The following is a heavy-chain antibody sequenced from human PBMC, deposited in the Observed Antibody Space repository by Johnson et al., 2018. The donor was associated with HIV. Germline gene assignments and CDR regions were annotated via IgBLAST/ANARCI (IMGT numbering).Heavy chain of an antibody. CDR3: AREVDGFDI. CDR1: GFTFSNYA. V-gene: IGHV3-30-3*01. CDR2: ISYDGSNK. J-gene: IGHJ3*02. Sequence: VQLVESGGGVVQPGGSLRLSCAASGFTFSNYAMYWVRQAPGKGLEWVAAISYDGSNKYYADSVKDRFTISRDNSKNTLCLQMNSLRVEDTAVYYCAREVDGFDIWGQGTMVTVSS.